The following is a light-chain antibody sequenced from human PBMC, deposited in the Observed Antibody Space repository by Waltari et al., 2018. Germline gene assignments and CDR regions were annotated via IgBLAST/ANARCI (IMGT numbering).Light chain of an antibody. J-gene: IGKJ1*01. CDR1: QAISNSY. CDR2: NAS. CDR3: QQYGSPPRT. Sequence: EIVLTQSPGTLSFSPGERATLSCRASQAISNSYLAWYQQKPGQAPRLLIYNASLRGTGIPDKFSGSGSGTDFTRTISRLEPEDFAVYYCQQYGSPPRTFGQGTKVEIK. V-gene: IGKV3-20*01.